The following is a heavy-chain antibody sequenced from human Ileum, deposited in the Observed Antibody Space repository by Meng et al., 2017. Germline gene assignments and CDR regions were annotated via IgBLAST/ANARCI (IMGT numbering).Heavy chain of an antibody. CDR1: GFTFISYA. CDR3: ARDMPYSSGSFDY. Sequence: QGQLVQSGAKVKKPGASGRVSCKTSGFTFISYAIYWVRQAPGQGLEWMGWITAGNGNTKYSQKFQGRVTITRETSASTAYMELSSLRSEDTAVYYCARDMPYSSGSFDYWGQGTLVTVSS. J-gene: IGHJ4*02. V-gene: IGHV1-3*01. D-gene: IGHD3-10*01. CDR2: ITAGNGNT.